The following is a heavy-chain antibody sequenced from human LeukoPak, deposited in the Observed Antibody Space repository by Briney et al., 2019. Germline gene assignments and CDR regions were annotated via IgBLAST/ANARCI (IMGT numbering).Heavy chain of an antibody. CDR3: ARADYSSTWSHDYYYMDV. CDR2: IYSGGNT. Sequence: GGSLRLSCAASGFTVSSNFMSWVRQAPGKGLEWVSVIYSGGNTYYADFVKGRFTISRDNSKNTLYLQMNSLRAEDTAVYYCARADYSSTWSHDYYYMDVWGKGTTVTVSS. J-gene: IGHJ6*03. CDR1: GFTVSSNF. D-gene: IGHD6-13*01. V-gene: IGHV3-66*01.